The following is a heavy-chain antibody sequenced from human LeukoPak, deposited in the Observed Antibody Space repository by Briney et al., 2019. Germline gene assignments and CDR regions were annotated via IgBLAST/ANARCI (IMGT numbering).Heavy chain of an antibody. D-gene: IGHD6-19*01. Sequence: PGGSLRLSCAASGFTFSSYGMSWVRQAPGKGLEWVSGISGSGDSTYYADSVKGRFTISRDNSKNTLYLQMNSLRAEDTAVYYCANPGYSSGDPNFDYWGQGTLVTVSS. CDR2: ISGSGDST. CDR3: ANPGYSSGDPNFDY. J-gene: IGHJ4*02. V-gene: IGHV3-23*01. CDR1: GFTFSSYG.